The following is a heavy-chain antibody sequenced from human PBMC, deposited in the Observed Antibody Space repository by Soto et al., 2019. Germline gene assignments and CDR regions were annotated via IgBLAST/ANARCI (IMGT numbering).Heavy chain of an antibody. CDR2: IYWNEDK. CDR1: GFSLRTTGVG. D-gene: IGHD2-21*01. CDR3: AHNCGAPFDY. Sequence: QITLKESGPPLVKPTQTLTLTCTYSGFSLRTTGVGVGWIRQPPVKALEWVGIIYWNEDKRYSPSLNHRFTPTSDISKSQVVLTMTNMNHVDTATNDCAHNCGAPFDYWGQGTLVIVSS. V-gene: IGHV2-5*01. J-gene: IGHJ4*02.